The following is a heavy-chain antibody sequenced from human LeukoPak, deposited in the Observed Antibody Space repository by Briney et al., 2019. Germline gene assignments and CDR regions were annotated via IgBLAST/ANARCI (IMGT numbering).Heavy chain of an antibody. Sequence: GGSLRLSCAASGFTLSIYSMNWVRQAPGKGLEWVSFISSSSSKTYYADSVKGRFTISRGNAKNSLYLQMNSLRAEDTAVYYCARESWFDPWGQGTLVTVSS. J-gene: IGHJ5*02. CDR3: ARESWFDP. V-gene: IGHV3-48*01. CDR1: GFTLSIYS. CDR2: ISSSSSKT.